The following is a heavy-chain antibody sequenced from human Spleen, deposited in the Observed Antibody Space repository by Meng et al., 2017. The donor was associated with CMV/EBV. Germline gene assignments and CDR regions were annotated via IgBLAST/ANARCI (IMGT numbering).Heavy chain of an antibody. Sequence: GESLKISCAASGFTFSSYWMHWVRQAPGKGLVWVSRINSDGSSTSYADSVKGRFTISRDNAKNTLYLQMNSLRVEDTAFYYCVRLPIVGFSSNWYDHWGQGTLVTVSS. CDR2: INSDGSST. CDR1: GFTFSSYW. CDR3: VRLPIVGFSSNWYDH. D-gene: IGHD5-18*01. J-gene: IGHJ5*02. V-gene: IGHV3-74*01.